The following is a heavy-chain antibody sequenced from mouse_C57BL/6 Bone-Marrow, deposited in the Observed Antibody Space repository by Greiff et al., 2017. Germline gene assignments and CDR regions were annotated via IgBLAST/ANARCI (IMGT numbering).Heavy chain of an antibody. V-gene: IGHV1-64*01. J-gene: IGHJ2*01. CDR2: IHPNSGST. D-gene: IGHD1-1*01. Sequence: VQLQQPGAELVKPGASVKLSCKASGYTFTSYWMHWVKQRPGQGLEWIGMIHPNSGSTNYNEKFKSKATLTVDKSSSTAYMQLSSLTSEDSAVYYCARDPFITTVGFDYWGQGTTLTVSS. CDR1: GYTFTSYW. CDR3: ARDPFITTVGFDY.